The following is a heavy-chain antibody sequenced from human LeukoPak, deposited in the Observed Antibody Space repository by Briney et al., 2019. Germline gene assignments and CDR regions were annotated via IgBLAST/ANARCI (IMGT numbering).Heavy chain of an antibody. V-gene: IGHV3-7*01. J-gene: IGHJ6*02. Sequence: GGSLRLSCAASGFTFSSYWMSWVRQAPGKGLEGVANIKQDGSEKYYVDSVKGRFTISRDNAKNSLYLQMNSLRAEDTAVYYCARLSHYYYYGMDVWGQGSTVTVSS. CDR1: GFTFSSYW. CDR2: IKQDGSEK. CDR3: ARLSHYYYYGMDV.